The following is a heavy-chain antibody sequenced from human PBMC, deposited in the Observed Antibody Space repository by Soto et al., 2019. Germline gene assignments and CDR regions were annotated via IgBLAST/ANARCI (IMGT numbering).Heavy chain of an antibody. CDR2: MNPNSGNT. J-gene: IGHJ4*02. V-gene: IGHV1-8*01. Sequence: ASVKVSCKASGYTFTSYDINWVRQATGQGLEWMGWMNPNSGNTGYAQKFQGRVTMTRNTSISTAYMELNSLTADDTAVYYCAKATTNGGWFNPFDSWGQGALVTVSS. D-gene: IGHD6-19*01. CDR3: AKATTNGGWFNPFDS. CDR1: GYTFTSYD.